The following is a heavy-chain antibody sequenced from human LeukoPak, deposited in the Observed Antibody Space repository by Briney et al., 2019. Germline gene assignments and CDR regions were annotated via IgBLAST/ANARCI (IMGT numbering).Heavy chain of an antibody. Sequence: NPSETLSLTCAVYGGSFSGYYWSWIRQPPGKGLEWIGEINHSGSTNYNPSLKSRVTISVDTSKNQFSLKLSSVTAADTAVYYCARHDTRAQFDYWGQGTLVTVSS. CDR3: ARHDTRAQFDY. D-gene: IGHD3-9*01. CDR1: GGSFSGYY. J-gene: IGHJ4*02. CDR2: INHSGST. V-gene: IGHV4-34*01.